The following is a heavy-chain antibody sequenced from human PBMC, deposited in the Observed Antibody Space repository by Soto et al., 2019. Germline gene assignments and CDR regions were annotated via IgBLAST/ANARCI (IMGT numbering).Heavy chain of an antibody. CDR3: ATVVIPGTRHTDFDS. Sequence: SETLSLTGTVPGDSIRSINNYWGCIRQPPGKGLEWIGNIYYDGSTFYNPSLKSRVAMSIDTSKNQFSLNLTSVTATDTAVYYCATVVIPGTRHTDFDSWGQGVSVTVS. CDR1: GDSIRSINNY. D-gene: IGHD4-4*01. CDR2: IYYDGST. J-gene: IGHJ5*01. V-gene: IGHV4-39*01.